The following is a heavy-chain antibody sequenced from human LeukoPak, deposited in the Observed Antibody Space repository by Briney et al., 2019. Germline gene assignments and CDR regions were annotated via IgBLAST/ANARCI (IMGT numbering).Heavy chain of an antibody. CDR2: ISSSGAST. Sequence: TGGSLRLSCAASGFTFSSYAMSWVRQAPGKGLEWVSTISSSGASTWYADSVKGRFTTSRDNSKNTLYLQMNSLRAEDTAVYYCAKVPNSGWIFDYWGQGTLVTVSS. CDR3: AKVPNSGWIFDY. CDR1: GFTFSSYA. J-gene: IGHJ4*02. D-gene: IGHD6-19*01. V-gene: IGHV3-23*01.